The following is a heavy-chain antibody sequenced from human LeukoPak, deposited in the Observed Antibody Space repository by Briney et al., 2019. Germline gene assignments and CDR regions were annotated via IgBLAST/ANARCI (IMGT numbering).Heavy chain of an antibody. D-gene: IGHD2-2*01. V-gene: IGHV4-59*08. Sequence: SETLSLTCTVSGGSISSYYWSWVRQTPGKGLEWIGYIYYSGSTNYNPSLKSRVNISVDTSKNQFSLKLSSVTAADTALYYCASLYCSSTSCYLFHWGQGTLVTVSS. CDR1: GGSISSYY. CDR2: IYYSGST. J-gene: IGHJ4*02. CDR3: ASLYCSSTSCYLFH.